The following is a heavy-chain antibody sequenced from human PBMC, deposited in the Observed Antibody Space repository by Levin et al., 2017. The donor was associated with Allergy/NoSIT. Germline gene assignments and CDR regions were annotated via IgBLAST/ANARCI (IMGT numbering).Heavy chain of an antibody. CDR1: GYTFTGYY. Sequence: ASVKVSCKASGYTFTGYYMHWVRQAPGQGLEWMGWINPNSGGTNYAQKFQGRVTMTRDTSISTAYMELSRLRSDDTAVYYCARDPFYGDGVDYWGQGTLVTVSS. D-gene: IGHD4-17*01. J-gene: IGHJ4*02. CDR2: INPNSGGT. CDR3: ARDPFYGDGVDY. V-gene: IGHV1-2*02.